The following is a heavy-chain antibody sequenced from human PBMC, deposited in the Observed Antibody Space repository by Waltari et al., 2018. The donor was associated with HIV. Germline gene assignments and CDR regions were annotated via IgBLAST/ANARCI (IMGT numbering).Heavy chain of an antibody. CDR3: AKGGYCSSTSCISWFAP. Sequence: DVQLLDSGGGVVQPGGSLRLSCAASGFSFNDYAMNWARQGPGKGLEWCSGIRGSGDGTYYDASAKGRFIISRDNYKNTPYLQLNSLRAEASAVYYCAKGGYCSSTSCISWFAPWGQGPLVTVSS. CDR2: IRGSGDGT. V-gene: IGHV3-23*01. CDR1: GFSFNDYA. D-gene: IGHD2-2*01. J-gene: IGHJ5*02.